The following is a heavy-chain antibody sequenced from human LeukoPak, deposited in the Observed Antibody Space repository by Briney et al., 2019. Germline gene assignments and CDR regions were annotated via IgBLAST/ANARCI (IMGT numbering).Heavy chain of an antibody. D-gene: IGHD3-10*01. CDR3: ASLRITMVRGVPERYYMDV. Sequence: SETLSLTCTVSGGSISSGSYYWSWIRQPAGKGLEWIGRIYTSGSTNYNPSVKSLVTISVDTSKNQFSLKLSSVTAADTAVYYCASLRITMVRGVPERYYMDVWGKGTTVTVSS. J-gene: IGHJ6*03. V-gene: IGHV4-61*02. CDR2: IYTSGST. CDR1: GGSISSGSYY.